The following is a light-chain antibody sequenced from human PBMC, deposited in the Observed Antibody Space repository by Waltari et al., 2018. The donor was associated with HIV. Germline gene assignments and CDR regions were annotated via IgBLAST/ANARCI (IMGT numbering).Light chain of an antibody. CDR1: SSNIQRHP. CDR3: AAWDGSLNGRM. J-gene: IGLJ3*02. Sequence: SVLTQPPSASGTPGQRVTMSCSGRSSNIQRHPVSSYQQLPGTTPKPLIYSNNQRPSGVPDRFSGSKSSTSASLAISGLQSEDEADYYCAAWDGSLNGRMFGGGTKLTVL. CDR2: SNN. V-gene: IGLV1-44*01.